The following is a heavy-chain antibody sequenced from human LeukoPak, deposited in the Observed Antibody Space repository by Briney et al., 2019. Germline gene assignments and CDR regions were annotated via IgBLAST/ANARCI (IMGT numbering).Heavy chain of an antibody. V-gene: IGHV1-18*01. J-gene: IGHJ3*02. D-gene: IGHD2-15*01. CDR1: GGTFSSYA. CDR2: INAYNGNT. CDR3: AREGSSYCSGDSCYGDAFDI. Sequence: ASVKVSCKASGGTFSSYAISWVRQAPGQGLEWMGWINAYNGNTNYGKKLQGRVSMTTDTSTNTAYMELRSLSSDDTALYYCAREGSSYCSGDSCYGDAFDIWGQGTMVTVSS.